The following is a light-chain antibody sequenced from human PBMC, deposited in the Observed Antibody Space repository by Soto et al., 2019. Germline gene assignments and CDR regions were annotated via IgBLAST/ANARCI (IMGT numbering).Light chain of an antibody. V-gene: IGKV3-11*01. CDR3: QQRSNLIT. Sequence: DIVLTQSPATLSLSPGERATLSCRASQSVSSYLAWYQQKPGQAPRLLIYDASNRATGVPARFSGSGSGTDFTLTISSLEPEDFAVYYCQQRSNLITFGQGTRLE. J-gene: IGKJ5*01. CDR2: DAS. CDR1: QSVSSY.